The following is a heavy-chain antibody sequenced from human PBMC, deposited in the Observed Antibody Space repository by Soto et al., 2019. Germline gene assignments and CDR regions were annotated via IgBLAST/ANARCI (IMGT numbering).Heavy chain of an antibody. CDR1: GFTFSSNW. V-gene: IGHV3-74*01. CDR2: MNPDGSTR. J-gene: IGHJ4*02. CDR3: ARSGEVGAGQYYLDDS. Sequence: EVQLVESGGDLVQPGGSLRLSCEASGFTFSSNWMHWVRQGPGKGLVWVSRMNPDGSTRGYADSVKGRFTISRDNARNTVFLQMSSLRAVDTAVYYCARSGEVGAGQYYLDDSWGQGTRVTASS. D-gene: IGHD2-15*01.